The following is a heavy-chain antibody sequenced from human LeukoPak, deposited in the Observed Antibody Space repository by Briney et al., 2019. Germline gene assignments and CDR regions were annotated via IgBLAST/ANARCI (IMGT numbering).Heavy chain of an antibody. CDR3: ARFFGVPPDFDY. J-gene: IGHJ4*02. V-gene: IGHV1-69*05. Sequence: SVKVSCKASGGTFSSYAISWVRQAPGQGLEWMGGIIPIFGTANYAQKFQGRVTITTDESTSTAYMELSSLRSEDTAVYYCARFFGVPPDFDYWGQGTLVTVSS. D-gene: IGHD3-16*01. CDR1: GGTFSSYA. CDR2: IIPIFGTA.